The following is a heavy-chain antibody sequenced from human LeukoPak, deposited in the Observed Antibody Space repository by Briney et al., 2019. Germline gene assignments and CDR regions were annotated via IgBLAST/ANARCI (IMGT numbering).Heavy chain of an antibody. CDR3: ARQGSYFDY. CDR1: GYSFTSYW. V-gene: IGHV5-51*01. CDR2: IYPGDSDT. J-gene: IGHJ4*02. Sequence: GESLKISCKGSGYSFTSYWIARVRQMPGKGLEWMGIIYPGDSDTRYSPSFQGQVTISADNFISTAYLQWSSLKASDTAMYYCARQGSYFDYWAQGTLVTVSS.